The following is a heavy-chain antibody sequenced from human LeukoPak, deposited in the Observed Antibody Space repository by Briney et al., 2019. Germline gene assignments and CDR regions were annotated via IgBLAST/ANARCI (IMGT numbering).Heavy chain of an antibody. V-gene: IGHV3-23*01. D-gene: IGHD2-21*01. CDR1: GFTFSRYA. CDR3: AKKGESLDYYFMDV. CDR2: ISASGDRI. J-gene: IGHJ6*02. Sequence: GGSLRLSCAASGFTFSRYAMSWVRQAPGKGLEWVSGISASGDRIYDADSVKGRFTISRDNSKNTLYLQMNSLRVEDTALYYCAKKGESLDYYFMDVWGQGTTATVSS.